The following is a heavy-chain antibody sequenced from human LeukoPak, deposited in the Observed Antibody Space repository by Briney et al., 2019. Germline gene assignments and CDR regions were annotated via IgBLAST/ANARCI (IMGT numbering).Heavy chain of an antibody. V-gene: IGHV3-48*02. CDR2: ISSSSSTI. Sequence: QSGGSLRLSCAASGFTFSSYSMNWVRQAPGEGMEWVSYISSSSSTIYYADSVKGRFTISRDNAKNSLYLQMNSLRDEDTAVYYCARDSMVRGTFDYWGQGTLVTVSS. J-gene: IGHJ4*02. D-gene: IGHD3-10*01. CDR1: GFTFSSYS. CDR3: ARDSMVRGTFDY.